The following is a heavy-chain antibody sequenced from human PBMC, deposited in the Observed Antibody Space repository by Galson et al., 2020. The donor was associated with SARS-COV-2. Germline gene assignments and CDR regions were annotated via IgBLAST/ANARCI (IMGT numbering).Heavy chain of an antibody. CDR1: GFTLSSSW. CDR3: ARVRFGSFDY. V-gene: IGHV3-7*01. Sequence: GGSLRLSCAASGFTLSSSWMSWVRQAPGKGLEWVANIKQDGSDKYYVDSVKGRFTISRDNSKSSLYLQMNSLRAEDTAVYYCARVRFGSFDYWGQGTLVTVSS. J-gene: IGHJ4*02. D-gene: IGHD3-10*01. CDR2: IKQDGSDK.